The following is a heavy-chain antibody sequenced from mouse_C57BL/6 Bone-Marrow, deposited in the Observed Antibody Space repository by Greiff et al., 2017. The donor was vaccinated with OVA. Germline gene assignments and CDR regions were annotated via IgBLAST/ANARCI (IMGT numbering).Heavy chain of an antibody. CDR3: ARHSNYGFYWYFDV. CDR1: GFSLTSYG. J-gene: IGHJ1*03. D-gene: IGHD2-5*01. V-gene: IGHV2-6-1*01. CDR2: IWSDGST. Sequence: VQLKESGPGLVAPSQSLSITCTVSGFSLTSYGVHWVRQPPGKGLEWLVVIWSDGSTTYNSALKSRLSISKDNSKSQVFLKMNSLQTDDTAMYYCARHSNYGFYWYFDVWGTGTTVTVSS.